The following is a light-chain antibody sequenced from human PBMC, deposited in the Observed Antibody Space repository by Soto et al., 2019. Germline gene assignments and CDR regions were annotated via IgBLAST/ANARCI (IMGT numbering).Light chain of an antibody. V-gene: IGKV3-20*01. CDR3: QQYGSSPRYT. Sequence: EIMLTQSPGTLSLSPGERATLSCRASQSVSSNYLAWYQQKPGQAPRLLIYGASSRATAIPDRFSGSGSGTDFPLTISRLEPEDFAVYYCQQYGSSPRYTFGQGTKLEIK. J-gene: IGKJ2*01. CDR1: QSVSSNY. CDR2: GAS.